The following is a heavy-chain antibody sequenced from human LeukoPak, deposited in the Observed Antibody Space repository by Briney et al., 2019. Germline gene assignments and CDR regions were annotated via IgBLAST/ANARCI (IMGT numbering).Heavy chain of an antibody. CDR1: GFTFSNAW. CDR2: IKSKTDGGTT. Sequence: PGGSLRLSCAASGFTFSNAWMSWVRQAPGKGLEWVGRIKSKTDGGTTDYAAPVKGRSTISRDDSKNTLYLQMNSLKTEDTAVYYCTTGYYDILTGYYPDAFDIWGQGTMVTVSS. CDR3: TTGYYDILTGYYPDAFDI. D-gene: IGHD3-9*01. J-gene: IGHJ3*02. V-gene: IGHV3-15*01.